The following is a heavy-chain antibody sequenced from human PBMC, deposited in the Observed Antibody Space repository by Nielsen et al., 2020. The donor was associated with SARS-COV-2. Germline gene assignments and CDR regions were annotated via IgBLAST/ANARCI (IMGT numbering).Heavy chain of an antibody. CDR2: IDPSDSYT. CDR1: GYSFTSYW. J-gene: IGHJ6*02. V-gene: IGHV5-10-1*01. Sequence: GESLKISCKGSGYSFTSYWISWVRQMPGKGLEWMGRIDPSDSYTNYSPSFQGHVTISADKSISTAYLQWSSLKASDTAMYYCAGTLPDYYYYGMDVWGQGTTVTVSS. D-gene: IGHD2-2*01. CDR3: AGTLPDYYYYGMDV.